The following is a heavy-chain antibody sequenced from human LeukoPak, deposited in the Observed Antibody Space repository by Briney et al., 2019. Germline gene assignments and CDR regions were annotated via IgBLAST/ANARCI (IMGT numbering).Heavy chain of an antibody. V-gene: IGHV3-23*01. J-gene: IGHJ4*02. CDR3: AKTIVVVPAADY. Sequence: GGSLRLSCAASGFTFSSYAMSWVRQAPGKGLEWVSAISGSGGSTYYADSVKGRFTIPRDNSKNTLYLQMNSLRAEDTAVYYCAKTIVVVPAADYWGQGTLVTVSS. CDR1: GFTFSSYA. D-gene: IGHD2-2*01. CDR2: ISGSGGST.